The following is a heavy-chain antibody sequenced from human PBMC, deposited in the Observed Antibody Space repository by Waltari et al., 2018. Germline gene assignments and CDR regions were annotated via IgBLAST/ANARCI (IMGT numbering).Heavy chain of an antibody. CDR3: ALEITNTDSSSWPLDY. J-gene: IGHJ4*02. CDR1: GGSISSYY. D-gene: IGHD6-13*01. V-gene: IGHV4-4*07. CDR2: IYTSGST. Sequence: QVQLQESGPGLVKPSETLSLTCTVSGGSISSYYWSWIRQPAGKGLEWIGRIYTSGSTNYNPSLKSRVTMSVDTSKNQFSLKLSSVTAADTAVYYCALEITNTDSSSWPLDYWGQGTLVTVSS.